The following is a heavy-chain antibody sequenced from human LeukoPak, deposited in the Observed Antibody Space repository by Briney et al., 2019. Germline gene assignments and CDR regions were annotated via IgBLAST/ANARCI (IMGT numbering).Heavy chain of an antibody. D-gene: IGHD3-10*01. V-gene: IGHV3-23*01. CDR2: TSSSDPGT. J-gene: IGHJ3*02. CDR1: GFPLSSYA. CDR3: AVAGSGTFDI. Sequence: GGSLRLSCAASGFPLSSYAMSWVRQASGKGLEWVSATSSSDPGTYYADSVRGRFTISRDNSRNTLSLQMNSLRVEDTAVYYCAVAGSGTFDIWGQGTVVIVSS.